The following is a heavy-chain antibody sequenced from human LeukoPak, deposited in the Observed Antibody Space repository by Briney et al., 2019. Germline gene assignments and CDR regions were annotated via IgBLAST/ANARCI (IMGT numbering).Heavy chain of an antibody. J-gene: IGHJ5*02. CDR3: AKDRGGNYYDSSGYYRANWFDP. CDR1: GFTFSSYA. Sequence: GGSLRLSCAASGFTFSSYAMSWVRQAPGKGLEWVSAISGSGGSTYYADSVKGRFTISRDNSKNTLYLQMNSLRAEDTAVYYCAKDRGGNYYDSSGYYRANWFDPWGQGTLVTVSS. V-gene: IGHV3-23*01. D-gene: IGHD3-22*01. CDR2: ISGSGGST.